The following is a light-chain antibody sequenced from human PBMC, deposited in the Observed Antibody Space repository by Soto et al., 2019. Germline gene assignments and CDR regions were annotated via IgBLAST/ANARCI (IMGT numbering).Light chain of an antibody. CDR2: DTS. J-gene: IGKJ4*01. CDR1: QSVSRY. Sequence: EIVLTQSPATLSLSPGERATLSCRASQSVSRYLAWYQQKPGQAPRLLIYDTSNRATGIPARFSGSGSGTDFTLTISSLEPEDFAAYYCQQYSNWLTFGGGTKVEIK. CDR3: QQYSNWLT. V-gene: IGKV3-11*01.